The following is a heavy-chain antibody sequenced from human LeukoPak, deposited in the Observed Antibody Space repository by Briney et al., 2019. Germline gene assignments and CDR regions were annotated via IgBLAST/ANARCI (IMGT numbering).Heavy chain of an antibody. Sequence: GGSLRLSCAASGFTFSSYAMHWVRQAPGKGLEWVAVISYDGSKKYYADSVKGRFTISRDNSKNTLYLQMNSLRAEDTAVYYCARDLVDYYGSGSYYLWGQGTLVTVSS. V-gene: IGHV3-30-3*01. D-gene: IGHD3-10*01. J-gene: IGHJ4*02. CDR1: GFTFSSYA. CDR3: ARDLVDYYGSGSYYL. CDR2: ISYDGSKK.